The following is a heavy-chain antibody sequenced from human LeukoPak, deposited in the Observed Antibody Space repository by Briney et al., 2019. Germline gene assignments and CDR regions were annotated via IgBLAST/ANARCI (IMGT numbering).Heavy chain of an antibody. D-gene: IGHD3-22*01. J-gene: IGHJ2*01. CDR3: AARACDYNRGYYTSWYFDL. CDR2: IWYDGSNK. V-gene: IGHV3-33*01. CDR1: GFTFSSYG. Sequence: PGGSLRLSCAASGFTFSSYGMHWVRLAPGKGLEWVAVIWYDGSNKYFADSVKGRFTISRDNSKNTLYLQMNSLKAEDTAVYYCAARACDYNRGYYTSWYFDLWGRGTLVTVSS.